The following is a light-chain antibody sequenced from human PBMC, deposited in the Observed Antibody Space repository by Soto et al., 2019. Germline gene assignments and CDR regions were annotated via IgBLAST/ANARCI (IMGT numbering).Light chain of an antibody. V-gene: IGKV3D-15*01. Sequence: EIVMTQSPATLSVSPGERATLSCRASQSVSSNLAWYQQKPGQAPRLLIYGASTRATGIPARFSGSGSGTEFTLTISSLQSEDGAVYYCQQYNFWPTFGQGTKVEIK. CDR1: QSVSSN. J-gene: IGKJ1*01. CDR2: GAS. CDR3: QQYNFWPT.